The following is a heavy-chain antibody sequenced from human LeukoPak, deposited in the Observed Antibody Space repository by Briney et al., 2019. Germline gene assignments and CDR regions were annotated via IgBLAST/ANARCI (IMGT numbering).Heavy chain of an antibody. D-gene: IGHD6-13*01. CDR2: IRYDGTEK. CDR3: AKGLSWGADY. J-gene: IGHJ4*02. CDR1: GFVFSNYG. V-gene: IGHV3-30*02. Sequence: PGGSLRLSCAASGFVFSNYGIHWVRQSPGKGLEWVAFIRYDGTEKYYADSVKGRFTISRDNSKSTLYLQMNSLRDEDTAVYYCAKGLSWGADYWGQGTLVTVSS.